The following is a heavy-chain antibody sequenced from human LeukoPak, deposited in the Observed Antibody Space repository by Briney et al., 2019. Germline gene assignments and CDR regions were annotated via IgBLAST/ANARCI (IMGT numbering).Heavy chain of an antibody. V-gene: IGHV4-38-2*02. D-gene: IGHD3-22*01. CDR1: GYSISSGYY. CDR2: IYHSGST. CDR3: ARDPYYYDSSGYSALYYFDY. Sequence: SETLSLTCAVSGYSISSGYYWGWIRQPPGKGLEWIGSIYHSGSTYYNPSLKSRVTLSVDTSKNQFSLKLSSVTAADTAVYYCARDPYYYDSSGYSALYYFDYWGQGTLVTVSS. J-gene: IGHJ4*02.